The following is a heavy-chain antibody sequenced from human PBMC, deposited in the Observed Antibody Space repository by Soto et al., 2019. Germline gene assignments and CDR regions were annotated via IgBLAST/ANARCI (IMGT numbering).Heavy chain of an antibody. V-gene: IGHV1-18*01. CDR1: GYTFTSYG. CDR3: AGDRGVYCSGGSCTLDY. J-gene: IGHJ4*02. Sequence: QVQLVQSGAEVKKPGASVKVSCKASGYTFTSYGISWVRQAPGQGLEWMGWISAYNGNTNYAQKLQGRVTMTTDTSTGTGYMGVRSLRSDDTAVYYWAGDRGVYCSGGSCTLDYWGQGTLVTVSS. CDR2: ISAYNGNT. D-gene: IGHD2-15*01.